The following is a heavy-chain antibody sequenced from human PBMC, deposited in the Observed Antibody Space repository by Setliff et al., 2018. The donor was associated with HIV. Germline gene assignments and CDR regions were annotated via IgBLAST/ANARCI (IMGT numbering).Heavy chain of an antibody. CDR3: ARKGSSSRSQEYYYDF. D-gene: IGHD6-13*01. Sequence: PSETLSLTCTVSGGSISSGTYYWTWIRQPPGKGLEWIGYISTSGGATYNPSFKSRVTMSLDTSKNQFSLKLNSVTALDTAVYYCARKGSSSRSQEYYYDFWGQGTLVTVSS. J-gene: IGHJ4*02. CDR1: GGSISSGTYY. CDR2: ISTSGGA. V-gene: IGHV4-61*01.